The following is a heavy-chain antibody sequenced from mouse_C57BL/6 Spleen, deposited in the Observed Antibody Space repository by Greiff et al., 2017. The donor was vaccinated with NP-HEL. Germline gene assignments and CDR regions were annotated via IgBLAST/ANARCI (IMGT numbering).Heavy chain of an antibody. CDR1: GYTFTSYW. Sequence: VKLQQPGAELVKPGASVKLSCKASGYTFTSYWMHWVKQRPGQGLEWIGMIHPNSGSTNYNEKFKSKATLTVDKSSSTAYMQLSSLTSEDSAVYYCARGYYDIWFAYWGQGTLVTVSA. J-gene: IGHJ3*01. V-gene: IGHV1-64*01. CDR2: IHPNSGST. CDR3: ARGYYDIWFAY. D-gene: IGHD1-1*01.